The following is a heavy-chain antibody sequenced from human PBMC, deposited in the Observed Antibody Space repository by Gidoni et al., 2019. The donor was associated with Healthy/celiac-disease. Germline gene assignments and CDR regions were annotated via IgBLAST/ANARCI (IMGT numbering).Heavy chain of an antibody. CDR2: INHSGST. Sequence: QVQLQQWGAGLLKPSETLSLTCAVYGGSFSGYYWSWIRQPPGKGLEWSGEINHSGSTNYNPSLKSRVTISVDTSKNQFSLKLSSVTAADTAVYYCARGSTTVTSPLDYWGQGTLVTVSS. CDR3: ARGSTTVTSPLDY. D-gene: IGHD4-4*01. V-gene: IGHV4-34*01. CDR1: GGSFSGYY. J-gene: IGHJ4*02.